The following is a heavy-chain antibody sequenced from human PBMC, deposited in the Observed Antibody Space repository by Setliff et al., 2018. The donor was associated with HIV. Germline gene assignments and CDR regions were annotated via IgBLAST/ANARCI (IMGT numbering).Heavy chain of an antibody. CDR3: ARDLVVVPAAGHMDSYYMDV. CDR1: GDSFSSYY. Sequence: TLSLTCTVSGDSFSSYYWSWIRQPAGKGLEWIGHIYSSGITNYNPSLKSRVTMSVDTPKKQFSLKLSSVTAADTAVYYCARDLVVVPAAGHMDSYYMDVWGKGTTVTVSS. D-gene: IGHD2-2*01. J-gene: IGHJ6*03. CDR2: IYSSGIT. V-gene: IGHV4-4*07.